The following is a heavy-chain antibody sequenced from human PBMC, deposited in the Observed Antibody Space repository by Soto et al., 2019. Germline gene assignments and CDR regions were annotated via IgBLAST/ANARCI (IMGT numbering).Heavy chain of an antibody. J-gene: IGHJ4*02. D-gene: IGHD1-1*01. CDR3: AREKVGTTFFDY. CDR2: IYPSVSS. Sequence: PSETLSLTCSVSGFAISRGYYWSWVRQPPGKGLEWIGSIYPSVSSYHNPSLATRLRLSIDTSKNQFTLNLTSVTAADTALYFCAREKVGTTFFDYWGPGILVTVSS. CDR1: GFAISRGYY. V-gene: IGHV4-38-2*02.